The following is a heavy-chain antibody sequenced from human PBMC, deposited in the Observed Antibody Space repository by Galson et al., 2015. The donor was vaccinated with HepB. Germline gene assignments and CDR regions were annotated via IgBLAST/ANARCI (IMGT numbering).Heavy chain of an antibody. CDR3: ARDVAAGERGYFDY. Sequence: SVKVSCKASGGTFSSYTISWVRQAPGQGLEWMGRIIPILGIANYAQKFQGRVTITADKSTSTAYMELSSLRSEDTAVYYCARDVAAGERGYFDYWGQGTLVTVSS. J-gene: IGHJ4*02. CDR1: GGTFSSYT. D-gene: IGHD6-13*01. V-gene: IGHV1-69*04. CDR2: IIPILGIA.